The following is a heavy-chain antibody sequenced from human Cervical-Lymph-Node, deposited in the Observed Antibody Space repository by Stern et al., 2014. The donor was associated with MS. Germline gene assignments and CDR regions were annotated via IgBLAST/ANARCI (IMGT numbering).Heavy chain of an antibody. V-gene: IGHV3-30*18. J-gene: IGHJ4*02. CDR1: GFTFSSYG. Sequence: VQLEESGGGVVQPGRSLRLTCTVSGFTFSSYGMHWVRPAPGKGLEWVSVISYDGSDTYYAESVKGRFTISRDNTKNTLYLEMRRLRREDTAVYYCVKRGITEVRGVRLGDYWGPGTLVIVSS. D-gene: IGHD3-10*01. CDR2: ISYDGSDT. CDR3: VKRGITEVRGVRLGDY.